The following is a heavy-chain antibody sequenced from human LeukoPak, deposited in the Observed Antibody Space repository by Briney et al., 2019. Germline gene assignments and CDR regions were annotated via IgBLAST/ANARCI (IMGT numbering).Heavy chain of an antibody. V-gene: IGHV3-7*01. CDR1: GFTFSSYW. J-gene: IGHJ4*02. D-gene: IGHD1-1*01. Sequence: PGGSLRLSCAASGFTFSSYWMSWVRQAPGKGLEWVANTKQDGSEKYYVDSVKGRFTISRDNAKNSLYLQMNSLRPEDTSVYYCAQDQQLQPFHYWGQGTLVTVSS. CDR2: TKQDGSEK. CDR3: AQDQQLQPFHY.